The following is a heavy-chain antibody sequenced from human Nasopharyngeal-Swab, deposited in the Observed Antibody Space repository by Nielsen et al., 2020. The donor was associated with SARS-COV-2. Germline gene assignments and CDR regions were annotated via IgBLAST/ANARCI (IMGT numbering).Heavy chain of an antibody. V-gene: IGHV3-30*18. CDR1: GFTFSSYG. CDR2: ISYDGSNK. D-gene: IGHD2-15*01. J-gene: IGHJ4*02. Sequence: GEPLKISCAASGFTFSSYGMHWVRQAPGKGLEWVAVISYDGSNKYYADSVKGRFTISRDNSKNTLYLQMNSLRAEDTAVYYCAKDLSLGVVAADDYWGQGTLVTVSS. CDR3: AKDLSLGVVAADDY.